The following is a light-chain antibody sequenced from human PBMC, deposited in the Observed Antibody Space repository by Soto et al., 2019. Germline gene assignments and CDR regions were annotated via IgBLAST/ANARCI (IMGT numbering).Light chain of an antibody. CDR3: SSYAGSNIL. CDR1: SSDVCGYNY. Sequence: QSALTQPPSTSGSPGQSVTISCTGTSSDVCGYNYVSWYQQHPGKAPKLMIYEVSKRPSGVPDRFSGSKSGNTASLNVSGLQAEDEADYYCSSYAGSNILFGGGTKLTVL. V-gene: IGLV2-8*01. CDR2: EVS. J-gene: IGLJ2*01.